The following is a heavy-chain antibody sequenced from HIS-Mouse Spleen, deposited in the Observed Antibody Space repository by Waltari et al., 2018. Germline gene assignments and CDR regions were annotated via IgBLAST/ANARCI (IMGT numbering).Heavy chain of an antibody. D-gene: IGHD3-10*01. J-gene: IGHJ3*02. CDR3: ATTMVRGVIITFAFDI. V-gene: IGHV1-24*01. CDR2: FDPEDGET. CDR1: GYTLTELS. Sequence: QVQLVQSGAEVKKPGASVKVSCKVSGYTLTELSMHWVRQAPGKGLEWMGGFDPEDGETIYAQKFQGRVTMTEDTSTDTAYMELSSLRSEDTAVYYCATTMVRGVIITFAFDIWGQGTMVTVSS.